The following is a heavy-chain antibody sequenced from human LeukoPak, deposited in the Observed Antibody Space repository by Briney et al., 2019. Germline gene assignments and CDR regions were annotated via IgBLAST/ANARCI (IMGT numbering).Heavy chain of an antibody. Sequence: GGSLRLSCAASGFPFNAYWMTWVRQAPGKGLEWVANIRQDGDTKYYVDSVKGRFTISRDNAMNSLYLQMDSLRAEDTAIYYCARMNPTRPFDYWGQGTLVTVSS. CDR2: IRQDGDTK. J-gene: IGHJ4*02. D-gene: IGHD1-1*01. V-gene: IGHV3-7*03. CDR1: GFPFNAYW. CDR3: ARMNPTRPFDY.